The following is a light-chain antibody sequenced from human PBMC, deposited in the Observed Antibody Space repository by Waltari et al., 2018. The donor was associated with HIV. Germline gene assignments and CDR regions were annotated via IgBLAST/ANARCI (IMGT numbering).Light chain of an antibody. Sequence: EIILTQSPATLSVSPGGTATLSCRARQIISSSLAWYQHKPGQAPRLLIYDASKRATGIPARFSGSGSGTDFTLTVSRLEPEDFAVYYCQQRSNSPSITFGQGTRLEIK. CDR3: QQRSNSPSIT. CDR2: DAS. V-gene: IGKV3-11*01. CDR1: QIISSS. J-gene: IGKJ5*01.